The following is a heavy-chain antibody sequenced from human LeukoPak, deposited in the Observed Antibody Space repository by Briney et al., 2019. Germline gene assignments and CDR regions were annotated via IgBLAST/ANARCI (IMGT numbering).Heavy chain of an antibody. CDR1: GFTFSSYS. CDR3: AREQYSSSWYGDYFDY. J-gene: IGHJ4*02. CDR2: ISSSSSYI. D-gene: IGHD6-13*01. Sequence: GGSLRLSCAAYGFTFSSYSMNWVRQAPGKGLEWVSSISSSSSYIYCADSVKGRFTISRDNAKNSLYLQMNSLRAEDTAVYYCAREQYSSSWYGDYFDYWGQGTLVTVSS. V-gene: IGHV3-21*01.